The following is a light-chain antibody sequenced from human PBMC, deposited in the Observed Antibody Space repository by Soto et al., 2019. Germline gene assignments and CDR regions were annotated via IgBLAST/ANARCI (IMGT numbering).Light chain of an antibody. CDR3: QQYGSSPLT. Sequence: EIVMTQSPVTLSVSPGERATLSCRASQSVDGKLAWYQQKPGQAPRLLIYGASSRATGIPDRFSGSGSGTDFTLTISRLEPEDFAVYYCQQYGSSPLTFGGGTKVDIK. CDR1: QSVDGK. V-gene: IGKV3-20*01. J-gene: IGKJ4*01. CDR2: GAS.